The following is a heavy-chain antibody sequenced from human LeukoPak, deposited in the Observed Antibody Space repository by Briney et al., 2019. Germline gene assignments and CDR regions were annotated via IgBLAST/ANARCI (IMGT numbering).Heavy chain of an antibody. J-gene: IGHJ4*02. CDR1: GFTFSSYW. Sequence: GGSLRLSCAASGFTFSSYWMSWVRQAPEKGLEWVANIKQDGSEKYYVDSVKGRFIISRDNAKNSLYLQMNSLRAEDTAVYYCARLRGYSGYDYDYWGQGTLVTVSS. CDR3: ARLRGYSGYDYDY. D-gene: IGHD5-12*01. CDR2: IKQDGSEK. V-gene: IGHV3-7*01.